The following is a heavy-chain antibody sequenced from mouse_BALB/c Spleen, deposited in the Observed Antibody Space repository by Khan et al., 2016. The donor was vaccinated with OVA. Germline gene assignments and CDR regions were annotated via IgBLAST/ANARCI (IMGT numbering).Heavy chain of an antibody. CDR1: GYSITSGYG. Sequence: VQLQQSGPGLVKPSQSLSLTCTITGYSITSGYGWNWIRQFPGNKLEWMGYISYSGSTNYNPSLKSRISITRDTSKNQFFLQLNSVTTEDTATYYCARTARIKYWGQGTTLTVSS. J-gene: IGHJ2*01. V-gene: IGHV3-2*02. CDR3: ARTARIKY. CDR2: ISYSGST. D-gene: IGHD1-2*01.